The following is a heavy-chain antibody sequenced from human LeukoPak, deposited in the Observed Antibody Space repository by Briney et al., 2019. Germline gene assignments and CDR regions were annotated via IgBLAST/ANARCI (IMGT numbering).Heavy chain of an antibody. J-gene: IGHJ4*02. V-gene: IGHV4-34*01. CDR2: IDHSGNT. CDR3: ARGPFRRGEMASY. CDR1: GENFSIYF. Sequence: SETLSLTCAVYGENFSIYFYSWIRQPPGKGLEWIGEIDHSGNTNYTPSLKSRVTISVDTSKNQFSLKLRSVTAADTAVYYCARGPFRRGEMASYWGQGTLVTVSS. D-gene: IGHD5-24*01.